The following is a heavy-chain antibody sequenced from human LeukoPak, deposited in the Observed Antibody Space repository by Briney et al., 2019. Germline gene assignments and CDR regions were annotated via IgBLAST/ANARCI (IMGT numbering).Heavy chain of an antibody. CDR2: IYHSGST. J-gene: IGHJ4*02. Sequence: SETLSLTCPVSGDTVNTRRYYWGWIRQPPGKGLEWIGSIYHSGSTYYEPSLRSRVTISIDTSRNQFSLNLTSVTAADSALYFCARRDIVKGGFDYWGQGTLVTVSS. D-gene: IGHD3-16*02. CDR1: GDTVNTRRYY. CDR3: ARRDIVKGGFDY. V-gene: IGHV4-39*01.